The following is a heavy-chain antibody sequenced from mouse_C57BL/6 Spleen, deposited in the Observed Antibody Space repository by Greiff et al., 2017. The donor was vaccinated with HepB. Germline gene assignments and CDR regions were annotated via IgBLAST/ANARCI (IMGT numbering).Heavy chain of an antibody. D-gene: IGHD2-3*01. CDR3: ARYDGYFHFDY. CDR1: GYTFTSYW. CDR2: IDPSDSYT. Sequence: VQLQQPGAELVKPGASVKLSCKASGYTFTSYWMQWVKQRPGQGLEWIGEIDPSDSYTNYNQKFKGKATLTVDTSSSTAYMQLSSLTSEDSAVYYCARYDGYFHFDYWGQGTTLTVSS. J-gene: IGHJ2*01. V-gene: IGHV1-50*01.